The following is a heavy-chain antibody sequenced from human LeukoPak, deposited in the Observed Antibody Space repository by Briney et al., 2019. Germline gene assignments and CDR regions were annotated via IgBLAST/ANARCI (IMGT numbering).Heavy chain of an antibody. CDR2: IYHSGST. V-gene: IGHV4-4*02. D-gene: IGHD2-21*01. Sequence: PSGTLSLTCAVSGGSISSSNWWSWVRQPPGKGLEWIGEIYHSGSTNYNPSLKSRVTISVDKSKNQFSLKLSSVTAADTPVYYCAGYCGGECYSGVNNWFDPWGQGTLVTVSS. CDR1: GGSISSSNW. CDR3: AGYCGGECYSGVNNWFDP. J-gene: IGHJ5*02.